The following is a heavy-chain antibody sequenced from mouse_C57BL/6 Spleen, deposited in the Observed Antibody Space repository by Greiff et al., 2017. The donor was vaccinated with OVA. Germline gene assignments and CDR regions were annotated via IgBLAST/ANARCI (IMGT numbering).Heavy chain of an antibody. CDR2: INPGSGGT. Sequence: QVQLQQSGAELVRPGTSVKVSCKASGYAFTNYLIEWVKQRPGQGLEWIGVINPGSGGTNYNEKFKGKATLTADKSSSTAYMQLSSLTSEDSAVYFCARSYDGSPFAYWGQGTLVTVSA. D-gene: IGHD2-3*01. CDR1: GYAFTNYL. V-gene: IGHV1-54*01. CDR3: ARSYDGSPFAY. J-gene: IGHJ3*01.